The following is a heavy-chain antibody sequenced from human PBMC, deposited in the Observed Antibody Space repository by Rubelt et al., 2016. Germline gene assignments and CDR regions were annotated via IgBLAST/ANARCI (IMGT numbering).Heavy chain of an antibody. Sequence: QVQLVQSGAEVKKPGASVKVSCKVSGYTLTELSMHWVRQAPGKGLEWMGWINPNSGGTNYAQKFQGRVTMTRDTSISTAYMELSRLRSDDTAVYYCARVAAAGDNWFDPWGQGTLVTVSS. V-gene: IGHV1-2*02. J-gene: IGHJ5*02. CDR1: GYTLTELS. CDR2: INPNSGGT. CDR3: ARVAAAGDNWFDP. D-gene: IGHD6-13*01.